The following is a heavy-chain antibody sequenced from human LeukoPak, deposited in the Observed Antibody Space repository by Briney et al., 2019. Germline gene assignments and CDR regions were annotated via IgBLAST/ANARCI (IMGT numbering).Heavy chain of an antibody. D-gene: IGHD6-25*01. CDR3: ARSIPAVGRWFDS. CDR1: GGSISPYY. J-gene: IGHJ5*01. CDR2: IYYSGTT. Sequence: PSETLSLTCTVSGGSISPYYWSWIRQPPGKGLEWIGYIYYSGTTKYNPSLKSRVTISVDTSKNQFSLNLSSVTAADTAVYYCARSIPAVGRWFDSWGQGTLVTVSS. V-gene: IGHV4-59*08.